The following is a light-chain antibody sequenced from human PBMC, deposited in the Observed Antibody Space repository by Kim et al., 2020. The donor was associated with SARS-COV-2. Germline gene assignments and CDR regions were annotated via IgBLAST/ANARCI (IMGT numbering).Light chain of an antibody. Sequence: QTVVTQEPSFSVSPGGTITLTCGLTSGSVSTDHYPAWYLQTPGQPPRTLIYSTTTRSSGVPDRFSGSILGDKAALTITGAQADDECDYHCGLYMGSGIWVFGGGTQLTVL. V-gene: IGLV8-61*01. J-gene: IGLJ3*02. CDR1: SGSVSTDHY. CDR2: STT. CDR3: GLYMGSGIWV.